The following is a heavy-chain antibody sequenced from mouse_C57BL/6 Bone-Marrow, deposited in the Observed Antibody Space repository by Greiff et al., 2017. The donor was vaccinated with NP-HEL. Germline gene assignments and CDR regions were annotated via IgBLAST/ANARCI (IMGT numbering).Heavy chain of an antibody. CDR1: GYTFTSYG. Sequence: VKLVESGAELARPGASVKLSCKASGYTFTSYGISWVKQRNGQGLEWIGEIYPRSGNTYYNEKFKGKATLTADKSSSTAYMELRSLTSEDSAVYFCARPPTVVSTRGYFDVWGTGTTVTVAS. CDR3: ARPPTVVSTRGYFDV. J-gene: IGHJ1*03. CDR2: IYPRSGNT. V-gene: IGHV1-81*01. D-gene: IGHD1-1*01.